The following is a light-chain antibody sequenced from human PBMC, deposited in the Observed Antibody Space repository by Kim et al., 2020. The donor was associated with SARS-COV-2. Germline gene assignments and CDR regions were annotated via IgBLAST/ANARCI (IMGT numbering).Light chain of an antibody. J-gene: IGLJ2*01. Sequence: GHPPTISCPGTSSYTGAYNYVFWYQQHPDKAPKLILYDVNKRPSGISSRFSGFKSDNTASLTISGLQAEDEATYHCSSYAASSTVIFGGGTQLTVL. V-gene: IGLV2-14*03. CDR1: SSYTGAYNY. CDR2: DVN. CDR3: SSYAASSTVI.